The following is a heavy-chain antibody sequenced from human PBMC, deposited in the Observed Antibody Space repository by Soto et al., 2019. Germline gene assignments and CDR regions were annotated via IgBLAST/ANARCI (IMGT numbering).Heavy chain of an antibody. Sequence: ASETLSLTCTVSGGSISSSSYYWGWIRQPPGKGLEWIGSIYYSGSTYYNPSLKSRVTISVDTSKNQFSLKLSSVTAADTAVYYCASLTYYDFWSGYNGMDVWGQGTTVTVSS. D-gene: IGHD3-3*01. CDR3: ASLTYYDFWSGYNGMDV. V-gene: IGHV4-39*07. CDR1: GGSISSSSYY. CDR2: IYYSGST. J-gene: IGHJ6*02.